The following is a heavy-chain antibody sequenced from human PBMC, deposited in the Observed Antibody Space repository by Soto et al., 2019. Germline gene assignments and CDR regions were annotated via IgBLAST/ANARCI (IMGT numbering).Heavy chain of an antibody. V-gene: IGHV3-30*03. CDR3: ATDLHTPCRSGCSCSSHFDY. J-gene: IGHJ4*02. Sequence: QVQLVESGGGVVQPGRSLRLSCAASGFTFSSYGMHWVRQAPGKGLWWVAVISYDGSNKYYADSVKGRFTISRDNSKNTLDMQMNSLRAEDTAVYYCATDLHTPCRSGCSCSSHFDYWGQGTLVTVSS. D-gene: IGHD2-15*01. CDR2: ISYDGSNK. CDR1: GFTFSSYG.